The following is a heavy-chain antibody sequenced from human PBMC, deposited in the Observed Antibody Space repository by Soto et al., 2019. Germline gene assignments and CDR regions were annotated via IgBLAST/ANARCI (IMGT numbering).Heavy chain of an antibody. CDR3: ARDLTVGSGWLDY. Sequence: GGSQRLSFTASGFTFRSYGMHWVRQAPGKGLEWVAVIWYDGSNKYYADSVKGRFTISRDNSKNTLYLQMNSLRAEDTAVYYCARDLTVGSGWLDYWGQGTLVTVSS. D-gene: IGHD6-19*01. CDR2: IWYDGSNK. J-gene: IGHJ4*02. V-gene: IGHV3-33*01. CDR1: GFTFRSYG.